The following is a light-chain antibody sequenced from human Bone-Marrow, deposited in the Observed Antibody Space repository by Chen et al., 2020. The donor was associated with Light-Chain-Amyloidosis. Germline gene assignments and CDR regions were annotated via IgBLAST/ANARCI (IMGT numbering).Light chain of an antibody. CDR2: AAS. Sequence: EIVVAQSPATLSVSPGERATLSCRAGQAIGTNLAWYQQKRGQAPRLLMYAASTRATGIPARFSGRGSETEFTLIITSLQSEDFAVYYCQEYNDWPGTFGQGTKVEIK. V-gene: IGKV3-15*01. CDR3: QEYNDWPGT. J-gene: IGKJ1*01. CDR1: QAIGTN.